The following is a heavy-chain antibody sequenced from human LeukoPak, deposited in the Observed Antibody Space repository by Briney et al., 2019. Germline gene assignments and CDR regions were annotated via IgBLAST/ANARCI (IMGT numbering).Heavy chain of an antibody. Sequence: SETLPLTCTVSGGSISSYYWSWIRQPAGKGLEWIGRIYTSGSTNYNPSLKSRVTMSVDTSKNQFSLKLSSVTAADTAVYYCARTMDSGWDLYGMDVWGQGTTVTVSS. CDR3: ARTMDSGWDLYGMDV. J-gene: IGHJ6*02. CDR1: GGSISSYY. CDR2: IYTSGST. D-gene: IGHD3-22*01. V-gene: IGHV4-4*07.